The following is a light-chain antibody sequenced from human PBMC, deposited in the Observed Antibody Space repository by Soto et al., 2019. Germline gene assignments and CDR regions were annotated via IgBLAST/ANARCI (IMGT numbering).Light chain of an antibody. J-gene: IGKJ5*01. CDR3: KQRSNWRIT. Sequence: EIVMTQSPATLSVSPGERATLSCRASQSVSSNLAWYQQKPGQAPRLLIYDASNRATGIQARFSGSGSGTDFTLTIRSLEPEDFAVYYCKQRSNWRITFGQGTRLEIK. CDR1: QSVSSN. V-gene: IGKV3-11*01. CDR2: DAS.